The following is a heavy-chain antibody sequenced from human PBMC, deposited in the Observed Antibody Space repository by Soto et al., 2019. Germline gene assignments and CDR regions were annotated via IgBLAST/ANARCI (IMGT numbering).Heavy chain of an antibody. J-gene: IGHJ4*02. CDR3: ATRSPAFDF. Sequence: ASVKVSCKTSGYTFTSYGISWARQAPGQGLEWMGWISTDKGKTNYAQKFQGRVTMTTDTSTSTAYMELRSLRSDDTAVYYCATRSPAFDFWGQGTLVTVSS. CDR1: GYTFTSYG. CDR2: ISTDKGKT. V-gene: IGHV1-18*01.